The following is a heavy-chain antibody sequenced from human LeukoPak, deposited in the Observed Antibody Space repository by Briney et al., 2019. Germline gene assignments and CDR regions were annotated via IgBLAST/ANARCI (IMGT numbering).Heavy chain of an antibody. CDR3: AKLYIGSNAEIDY. CDR2: ISGSSGST. V-gene: IGHV3-23*01. D-gene: IGHD2-2*02. J-gene: IGHJ4*02. CDR1: GFTFSSYA. Sequence: QPGGSLRLSCAASGFTFSSYAMSWVRQAPGKGLEWVSAISGSSGSTYYADSVKGRFTISRDNSKNTLYLQMNSLRAEDTAVYYCAKLYIGSNAEIDYWGQGTLVTVSS.